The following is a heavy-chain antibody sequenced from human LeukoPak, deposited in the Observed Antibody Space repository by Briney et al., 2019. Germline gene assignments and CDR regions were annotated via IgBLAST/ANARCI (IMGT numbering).Heavy chain of an antibody. CDR1: GGSISSGSYY. CDR2: IYTSGST. D-gene: IGHD4-17*01. Sequence: SETLSLTGTVSGGSISSGSYYWSWIRQPAGKGLEWIGRIYTSGSTNYNPSLKSRVTLSVDTSKNQFSLKLSSVTAADTAVYYCAREYGDYYYMDVWGQGTLVTVSS. V-gene: IGHV4-61*02. J-gene: IGHJ6*03. CDR3: AREYGDYYYMDV.